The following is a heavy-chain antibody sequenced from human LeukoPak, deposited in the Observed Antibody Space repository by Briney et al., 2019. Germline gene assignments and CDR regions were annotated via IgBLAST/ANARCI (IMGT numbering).Heavy chain of an antibody. V-gene: IGHV1-2*02. Sequence: ASVTVSFTSSVYNFNFYYINWVRQAPGQGREWMGWINPSSGGTYYAQRFKGRVTMTRDTSVSTAYMELNSLTSDDTAVYFCARVLRGSSAFEIWGQGTMVTVSS. J-gene: IGHJ3*02. D-gene: IGHD3-10*01. CDR2: INPSSGGT. CDR1: VYNFNFYY. CDR3: ARVLRGSSAFEI.